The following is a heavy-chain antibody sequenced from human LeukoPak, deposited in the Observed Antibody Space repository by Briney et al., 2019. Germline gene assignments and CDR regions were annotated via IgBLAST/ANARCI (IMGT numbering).Heavy chain of an antibody. CDR3: ARLVYRSSTSCYGGYMDV. D-gene: IGHD2-2*01. CDR1: GYSFTSYW. CDR2: IYAGDSDT. Sequence: GEXXKISCKGSGYSFTSYWIGWVRQMPGKGLEWMGIIYAGDSDTRYSPSFQGQVTISTDKSISTAYLQWSSLKASDTAMYYCARLVYRSSTSCYGGYMDVWGKGTTVTVSS. J-gene: IGHJ6*03. V-gene: IGHV5-51*01.